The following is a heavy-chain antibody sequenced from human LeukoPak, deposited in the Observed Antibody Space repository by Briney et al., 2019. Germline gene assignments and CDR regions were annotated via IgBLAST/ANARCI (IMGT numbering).Heavy chain of an antibody. CDR1: GFTFSSYA. Sequence: GGSLRLSCAASGFTFSSYAMSWVRQAPGKGLEWVSAISGSGGSTYYADSVKGRFTISRDNSKNTLYLQINSLRAEDTAVYYCAKDHLIAVAGTYYYYGMDVWGQGTTVTVSS. V-gene: IGHV3-23*01. J-gene: IGHJ6*02. CDR3: AKDHLIAVAGTYYYYGMDV. D-gene: IGHD6-19*01. CDR2: ISGSGGST.